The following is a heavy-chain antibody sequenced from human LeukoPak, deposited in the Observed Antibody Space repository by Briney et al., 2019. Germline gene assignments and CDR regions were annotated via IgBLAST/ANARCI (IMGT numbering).Heavy chain of an antibody. CDR1: GGSISSYY. D-gene: IGHD2-8*02. J-gene: IGHJ4*02. CDR2: IYYSGST. Sequence: SETLSLTCTVSGGSISSYYWSWIRQPPGKGLEWIGYIYYSGSTNYNPSLKSRVTISVDTSKNQFSLKLSSVTAADTAVYYCARDAPSGAHDYWGQGTLVTVSS. V-gene: IGHV4-59*01. CDR3: ARDAPSGAHDY.